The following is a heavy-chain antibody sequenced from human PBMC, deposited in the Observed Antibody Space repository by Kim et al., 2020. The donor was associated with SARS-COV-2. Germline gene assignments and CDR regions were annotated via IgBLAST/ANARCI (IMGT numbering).Heavy chain of an antibody. CDR2: IYHSGST. J-gene: IGHJ6*02. Sequence: SETLSLTCAVSGGSISSSNWWSWVRQPPGKGLEWIGEIYHSGSTNYNPSLKSRVTISVDKSKNQFSLKLSSVTAADTAVYYCARGGLTMVRGVPTHSCMDVWGQGTTVTVSS. CDR3: ARGGLTMVRGVPTHSCMDV. CDR1: GGSISSSNW. V-gene: IGHV4-4*02. D-gene: IGHD3-10*01.